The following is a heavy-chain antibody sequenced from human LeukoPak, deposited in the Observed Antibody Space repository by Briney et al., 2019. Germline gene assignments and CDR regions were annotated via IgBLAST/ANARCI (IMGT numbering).Heavy chain of an antibody. V-gene: IGHV4-39*01. D-gene: IGHD5-18*01. CDR3: ARPNKYSYGYDY. CDR2: IYYSGST. Sequence: PSETLSLTCTVSGGSISSSSYYWGWIRQPPGKGLEWIGSIYYSGSTYYNPSLKSRVTISVDTSKNQFSLKLSSVTAADTAVYYCARPNKYSYGYDYWGQGTLVTVSS. CDR1: GGSISSSSYY. J-gene: IGHJ4*02.